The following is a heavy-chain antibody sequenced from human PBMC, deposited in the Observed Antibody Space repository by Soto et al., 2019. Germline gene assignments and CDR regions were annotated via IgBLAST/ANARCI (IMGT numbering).Heavy chain of an antibody. CDR1: GGTFSSYA. J-gene: IGHJ4*02. Sequence: VKVSCKASGGTFSSYAISWVRQAPGQGLEWMGGIIPIFGTANYAQKFQGRVTITADESTSTAYMELSSLRSEDTAVYYCARVGYSGSYQHYFDYWGQGTLVTVSS. CDR2: IIPIFGTA. D-gene: IGHD1-26*01. CDR3: ARVGYSGSYQHYFDY. V-gene: IGHV1-69*13.